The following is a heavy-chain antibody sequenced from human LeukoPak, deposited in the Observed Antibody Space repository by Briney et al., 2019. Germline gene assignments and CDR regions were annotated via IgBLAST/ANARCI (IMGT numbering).Heavy chain of an antibody. J-gene: IGHJ6*02. CDR3: ARGTGYYYYYDAMDV. CDR2: ISYDGSSK. CDR1: GFTFSSYA. D-gene: IGHD2-8*02. V-gene: IGHV3-30-3*01. Sequence: GPSLRLSCAASGFTFSSYAMHWVRRAPGKGLEWVAVISYDGSSKSYADSVKDRFTISRDNSKNTLSLQMNRLRTEDTAVYFCARGTGYYYYYDAMDVWGQGSTVTVSS.